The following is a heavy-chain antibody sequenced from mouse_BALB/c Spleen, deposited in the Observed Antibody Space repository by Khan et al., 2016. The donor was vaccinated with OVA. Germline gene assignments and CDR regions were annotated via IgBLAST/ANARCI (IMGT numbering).Heavy chain of an antibody. CDR2: ILPGSDST. Sequence: QVQLQQPGVELMKPGASVKISCKATGYTFSSYWIEWVKQRHGHGLEWIGKILPGSDSTNYNETFKGKATFTADTSSNTAYMQLSALTSEYSAVYYCARWYGAMDYWCRGTSFTVSS. J-gene: IGHJ4*01. D-gene: IGHD2-10*02. CDR1: GYTFSSYW. CDR3: ARWYGAMDY. V-gene: IGHV1-9*01.